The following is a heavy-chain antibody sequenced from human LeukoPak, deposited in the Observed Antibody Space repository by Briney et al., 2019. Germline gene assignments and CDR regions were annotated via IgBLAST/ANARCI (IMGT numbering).Heavy chain of an antibody. CDR2: ISAYNGNT. D-gene: IGHD3-3*01. J-gene: IGHJ6*02. CDR3: ARDARAPYDFWSGSLYGMDV. Sequence: ASVNVSCKASGYTFTSYGISWVRQAPGQGLEWMGWISAYNGNTNYAQKLQGRVTMTTDTSTSTAYMELRSLRSDDTAVYYCARDARAPYDFWSGSLYGMDVWGQGTTVTVSS. V-gene: IGHV1-18*01. CDR1: GYTFTSYG.